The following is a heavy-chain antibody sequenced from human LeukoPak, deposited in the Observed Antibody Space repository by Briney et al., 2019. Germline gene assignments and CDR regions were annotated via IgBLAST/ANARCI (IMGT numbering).Heavy chain of an antibody. CDR1: GFTFSSYW. D-gene: IGHD3-3*01. J-gene: IGHJ4*02. CDR2: IKQDGSEK. Sequence: GGSLRLSCAASGFTFSSYWMSWVRQAPGKGLEWVANIKQDGSEKYYVDSVKGRFTISRDNAKNSLYLQMNSLRAEDTAVYYCAREYDFWSGLSPPDYWGQGTLVTVSS. V-gene: IGHV3-7*01. CDR3: AREYDFWSGLSPPDY.